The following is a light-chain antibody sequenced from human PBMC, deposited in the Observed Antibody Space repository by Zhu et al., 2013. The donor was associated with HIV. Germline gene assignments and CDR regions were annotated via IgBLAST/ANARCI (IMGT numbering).Light chain of an antibody. Sequence: EIVLTQSPDILTLSPGETATLSCRTSQNVRTTYLAWFQQKPGQAPRLLIYDASNRATGIPARFSGSGSGTDFTLTISSLEPEDFAVYYCQQRNNWPRTFGQGTKVEIK. CDR3: QQRNNWPRT. CDR1: QNVRTTY. V-gene: IGKV3-11*01. J-gene: IGKJ1*01. CDR2: DAS.